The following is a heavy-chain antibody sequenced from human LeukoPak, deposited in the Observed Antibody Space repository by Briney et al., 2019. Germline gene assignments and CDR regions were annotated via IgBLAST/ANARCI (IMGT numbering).Heavy chain of an antibody. CDR3: ASSTEYSSSRTLFFDP. Sequence: GGSLRLSCAASGFTFSSYSMNWVRQAPGKGLEWVSYISSSSSTIYYADSVKGRFTISRDNSKNTLYLQMGSLRAEDMAVYYCASSTEYSSSRTLFFDPWGQGTLVTVSS. CDR1: GFTFSSYS. D-gene: IGHD6-6*01. J-gene: IGHJ5*02. V-gene: IGHV3-48*01. CDR2: ISSSSSTI.